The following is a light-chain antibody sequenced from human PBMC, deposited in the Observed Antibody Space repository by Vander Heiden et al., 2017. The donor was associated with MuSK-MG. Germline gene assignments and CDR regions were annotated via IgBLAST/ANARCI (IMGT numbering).Light chain of an antibody. CDR1: ISNIGSDS. CDR2: SSD. J-gene: IGLJ2*01. CDR3: ETRDESVSGPV. V-gene: IGLV1-47*02. Sequence: QSTLPQPPSASETPGQRVTISCSGSISNIGSDSVYWYQQLPGTAPKLLIYSSDQRPSGVPDRFSGSKSGTSASLATSGVRDEDEADYYCETRDESVSGPVFGGGTKLTVL.